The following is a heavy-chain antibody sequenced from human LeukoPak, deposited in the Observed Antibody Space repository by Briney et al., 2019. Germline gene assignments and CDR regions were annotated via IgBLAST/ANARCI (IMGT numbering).Heavy chain of an antibody. Sequence: GESPKISCKGSGYIFTNYWIGWVRQMPGKGLEWTGIIYPGDSDTRYSPSFPGQVSISADKSISTAYLQWSSLKASDTAMYYCARSTGGYRSMLFDYWGQGTLVTVSS. V-gene: IGHV5-51*01. CDR1: GYIFTNYW. CDR3: ARSTGGYRSMLFDY. J-gene: IGHJ4*02. CDR2: IYPGDSDT. D-gene: IGHD5-18*01.